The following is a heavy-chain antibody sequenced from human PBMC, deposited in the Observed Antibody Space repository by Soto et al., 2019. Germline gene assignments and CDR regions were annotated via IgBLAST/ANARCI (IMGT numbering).Heavy chain of an antibody. CDR3: ARLFNDYTTIPNWFDP. V-gene: IGHV4-31*03. Sequence: PSETLSLTCTVSGGSISSGGYYWSWIRQHPGKGLEWIGYIYYSGSTYYNPSPKSRVTISVDTSKNQFSLKLSSVTAADTAVYYCARLFNDYTTIPNWFDPWGQGTLVTVSS. J-gene: IGHJ5*02. CDR2: IYYSGST. CDR1: GGSISSGGYY. D-gene: IGHD4-4*01.